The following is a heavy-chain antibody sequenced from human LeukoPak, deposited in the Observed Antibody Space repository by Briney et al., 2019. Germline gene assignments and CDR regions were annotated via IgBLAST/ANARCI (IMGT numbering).Heavy chain of an antibody. CDR2: IIPILGIA. V-gene: IGHV1-69*04. CDR1: GGTFSSYA. J-gene: IGHJ6*02. D-gene: IGHD2-15*01. CDR3: ARPVGYCSGGSCPLVYYYGMDV. Sequence: GASVKVSCKASGGTFSSYAISWVRQAPGQGLEWMGRIIPILGIANYAQKFQGRVTITADKSTSTAYMELSSLRSEDTAVYYCARPVGYCSGGSCPLVYYYGMDVWGQGTTVTVSS.